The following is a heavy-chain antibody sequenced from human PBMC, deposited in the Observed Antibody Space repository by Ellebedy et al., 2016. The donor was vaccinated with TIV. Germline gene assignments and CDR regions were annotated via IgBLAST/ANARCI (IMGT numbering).Heavy chain of an antibody. V-gene: IGHV3-7*01. CDR1: GVTLSTYW. Sequence: GGSLRLSCAASGVTLSTYWMSWVRQAPGKGLEWVATLTHDGSEKFYADSVKGRFTISRDDAENSLSLQMTSLRADDTAVYYCARDPLDSWGQGTLVTVSS. CDR3: ARDPLDS. CDR2: LTHDGSEK. J-gene: IGHJ4*02.